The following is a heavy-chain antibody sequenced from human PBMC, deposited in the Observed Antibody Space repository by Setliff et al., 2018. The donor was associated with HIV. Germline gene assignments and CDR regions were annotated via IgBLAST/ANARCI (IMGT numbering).Heavy chain of an antibody. CDR1: GGSFSGYY. CDR3: AREIAYSYGGRGHPL. J-gene: IGHJ4*02. D-gene: IGHD3-22*01. V-gene: IGHV4-34*01. Sequence: LETLSLTCAVYGGSFSGYYWNRIRQPPGRGLEWIGEINHCGSTNNNPSLKSRVTISVDTSKNQFSLKLSSVTAADTAVYYCAREIAYSYGGRGHPLWGQGTLVTVSS. CDR2: INHCGST.